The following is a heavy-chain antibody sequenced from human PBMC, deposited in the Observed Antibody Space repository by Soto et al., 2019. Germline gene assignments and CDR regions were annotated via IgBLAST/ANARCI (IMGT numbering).Heavy chain of an antibody. V-gene: IGHV1-69*13. CDR3: ASTLTYYDFWSGHRGFDP. J-gene: IGHJ5*02. CDR2: IIPIFGTA. CDR1: GGTFSSYA. D-gene: IGHD3-3*01. Sequence: SVKVSCKASGGTFSSYAISWVRQAPGQGLEWMGGIIPIFGTANYAQKFQGRVTITADESTSTAYMELSSLRSEDTAVYYCASTLTYYDFWSGHRGFDPWGQGTLVTAPQ.